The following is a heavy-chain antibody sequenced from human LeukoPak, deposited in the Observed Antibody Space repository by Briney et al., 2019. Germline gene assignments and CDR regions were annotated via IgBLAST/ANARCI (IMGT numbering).Heavy chain of an antibody. CDR3: ARKGYIGIYGTND. Sequence: SETLSLTCAASGVTFSGYYWIWIRQPPGKGLEWIGEINHSGSTNYNPSLKSRGSISVDTSKNQFSLKLSSVTAADTAVYYCARKGYIGIYGTNDWGQGTLVTVSA. CDR2: INHSGST. V-gene: IGHV4-34*01. CDR1: GVTFSGYY. J-gene: IGHJ4*02. D-gene: IGHD1-26*01.